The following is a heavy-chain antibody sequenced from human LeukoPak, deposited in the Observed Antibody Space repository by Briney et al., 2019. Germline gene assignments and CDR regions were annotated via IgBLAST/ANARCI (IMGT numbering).Heavy chain of an antibody. J-gene: IGHJ3*02. CDR2: IKCDGSEK. CDR1: GFTFSRSW. D-gene: IGHD5-18*01. Sequence: GGSLRLSCAASGFTFSRSWMHWVCQAPEKGLEWVADIKCDGSEKYSVDSVKGRLTISRDNAKNSLYLQMNSLRAEDTAVYYCARARSSYGYGDAFDIWGQGTMVTVSS. CDR3: ARARSSYGYGDAFDI. V-gene: IGHV3-52*01.